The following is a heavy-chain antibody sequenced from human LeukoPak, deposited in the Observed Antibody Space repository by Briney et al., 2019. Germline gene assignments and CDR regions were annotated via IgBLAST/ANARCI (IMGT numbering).Heavy chain of an antibody. D-gene: IGHD2-2*01. CDR2: IKGDGSAK. Sequence: PGGSLRLSCAASGFTFSSHWMSWVRQAPGKGLEWVANIKGDGSAKDYVDSVKGRFTISRDNAKNSLYLQMNSLRAEDTAVYYCARDWSDAYQVSIDYWGQGTLVTVSS. J-gene: IGHJ4*02. CDR3: ARDWSDAYQVSIDY. CDR1: GFTFSSHW. V-gene: IGHV3-7*01.